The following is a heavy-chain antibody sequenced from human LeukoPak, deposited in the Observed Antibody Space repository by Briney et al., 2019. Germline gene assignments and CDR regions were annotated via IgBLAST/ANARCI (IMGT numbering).Heavy chain of an antibody. V-gene: IGHV3-23*01. CDR1: VFTFSSYA. J-gene: IGHJ1*01. CDR3: AKAEEAAAGTNFQH. CDR2: ISGSGGST. D-gene: IGHD6-13*01. Sequence: PGGSLRLSCAASVFTFSSYAMSGVRPAPGKGLECVSPISGSGGSTYYADSVKGRFTISRDNSKNTRYLQMNSLRAEDTAVYYCAKAEEAAAGTNFQHWGQGTLVTVSS.